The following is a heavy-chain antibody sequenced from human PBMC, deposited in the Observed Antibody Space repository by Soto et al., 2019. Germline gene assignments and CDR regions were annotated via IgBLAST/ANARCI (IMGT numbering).Heavy chain of an antibody. CDR1: GYTFTSYG. D-gene: IGHD2-15*01. Sequence: ASVKVSCKASGYTFTSYGISWVRQAPGKGLEWMGGFDPEDGETIYAQKFQGRVTMTEDTSTDTAYMELSSLRSEDTAVYYCATGYCSGGSCFDAFDIWGQGTMVTVSS. J-gene: IGHJ3*02. CDR2: FDPEDGET. V-gene: IGHV1-24*01. CDR3: ATGYCSGGSCFDAFDI.